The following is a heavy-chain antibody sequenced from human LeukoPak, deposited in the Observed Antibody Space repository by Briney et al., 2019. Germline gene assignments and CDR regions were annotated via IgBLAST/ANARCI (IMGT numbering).Heavy chain of an antibody. Sequence: GGSLRLSCAASGFSFSTYSMNWVRQAPGKGLEWVSSISSSSSYRYYADSVKGRFTISRDNAKNSLYLQMNSLRAEDTAVYYCPQEPPTVTIWRDGFDPWGQGTLVTVSS. V-gene: IGHV3-21*04. CDR2: ISSSSSYR. D-gene: IGHD4-11*01. CDR1: GFSFSTYS. CDR3: PQEPPTVTIWRDGFDP. J-gene: IGHJ5*02.